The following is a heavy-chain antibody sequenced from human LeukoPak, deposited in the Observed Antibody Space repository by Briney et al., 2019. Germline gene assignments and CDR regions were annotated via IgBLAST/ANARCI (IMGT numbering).Heavy chain of an antibody. Sequence: TSETLSLTCAVYGGSFSGYYWSWIRQPPGKGLEWIGEINHSGSTNYNPSLKSRVTISVDTSKNQFSLKLSSVTAADTAVYYCARGVGYCSSTSCPDQNVWGKGTTVIVSS. CDR1: GGSFSGYY. V-gene: IGHV4-34*01. J-gene: IGHJ6*04. CDR2: INHSGST. CDR3: ARGVGYCSSTSCPDQNV. D-gene: IGHD2-2*01.